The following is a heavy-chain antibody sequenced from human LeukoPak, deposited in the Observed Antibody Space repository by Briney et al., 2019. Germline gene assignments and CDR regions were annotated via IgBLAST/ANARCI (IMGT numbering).Heavy chain of an antibody. V-gene: IGHV4-39*02. CDR1: GASISESDYY. J-gene: IGHJ1*01. CDR2: VYSSGNT. Sequence: PSETLSLTCALSGASISESDYYWGWIRQSPGKGLEWIGSVYSSGNTFYNPSLKSRVAMSVDTSKNHFSLDLATVTASDTAVYYCARSPNLGVVMVPVPSYYDIWGQGTPVTVSS. D-gene: IGHD3-16*01. CDR3: ARSPNLGVVMVPVPSYYDI.